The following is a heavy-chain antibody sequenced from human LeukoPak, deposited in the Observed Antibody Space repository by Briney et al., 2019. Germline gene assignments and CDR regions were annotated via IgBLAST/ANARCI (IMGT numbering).Heavy chain of an antibody. J-gene: IGHJ4*02. V-gene: IGHV1-69*01. CDR3: ARDTLVEDSGSYYDTQSDY. Sequence: ASVKVSCKASGGTFSSYAISWVRQAPGQGLEWMGGIIPIFGTANYAQKFQGRVTITADESTSTAHMELSSLRSEDTAVYYCARDTLVEDSGSYYDTQSDYWGQGTLVTVSS. D-gene: IGHD1-26*01. CDR2: IIPIFGTA. CDR1: GGTFSSYA.